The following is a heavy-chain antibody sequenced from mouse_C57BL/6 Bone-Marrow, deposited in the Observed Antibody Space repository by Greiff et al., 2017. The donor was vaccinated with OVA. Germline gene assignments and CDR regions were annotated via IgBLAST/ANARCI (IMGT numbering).Heavy chain of an antibody. CDR1: GYTFTDHI. J-gene: IGHJ3*01. CDR3: GRTYDYDAAGFAY. CDR2: IYPVSGET. Sequence: QVQLQQSGAELASPGASVTLSCKASGYTFTDHIMNWVKKRPGQGLEWTGRIYPVSGETNYNQKFMGKATLSVDRSSSTVYMVLNSLTSEDPSVYYCGRTYDYDAAGFAYWGQGTLVTVSA. D-gene: IGHD2-4*01. V-gene: IGHV1-11*01.